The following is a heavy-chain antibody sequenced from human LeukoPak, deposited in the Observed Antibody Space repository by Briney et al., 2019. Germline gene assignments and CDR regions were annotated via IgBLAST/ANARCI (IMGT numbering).Heavy chain of an antibody. CDR3: AREAGRGYCSSTRCSMGGNWFDP. CDR2: IYTSGST. CDR1: GGSISSYY. V-gene: IGHV4-4*07. Sequence: PSETLSLTCTVSGGSISSYYWSWIRQPAGKGLEWIGRIYTSGSTNYNPSLKSRVTMSVDTSKNQFSLKLSSVTAADTAVYYCAREAGRGYCSSTRCSMGGNWFDPWGQGTLVTVSS. J-gene: IGHJ5*02. D-gene: IGHD2-2*01.